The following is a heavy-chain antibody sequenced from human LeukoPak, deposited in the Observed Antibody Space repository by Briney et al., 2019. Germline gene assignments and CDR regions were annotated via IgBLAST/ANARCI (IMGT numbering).Heavy chain of an antibody. CDR1: GDSVSTNSVA. J-gene: IGHJ4*02. D-gene: IGHD5-24*01. CDR2: TYYRSKWYN. CDR3: ARELDGYNSKPLDY. V-gene: IGHV6-1*01. Sequence: SQTLSLTSAISGDSVSTNSVAWNWIRQSPSRGLEWLGRTYYRSKWYNDYAGSVKSRITINPDTSKNQFSLQLKSVTPEDTAVYYCARELDGYNSKPLDYWGQETLVTVSS.